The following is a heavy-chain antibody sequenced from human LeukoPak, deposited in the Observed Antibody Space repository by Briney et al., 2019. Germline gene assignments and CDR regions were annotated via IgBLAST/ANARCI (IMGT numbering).Heavy chain of an antibody. J-gene: IGHJ6*02. D-gene: IGHD2-15*01. CDR3: ARDPYCSGGTCYPAPYYGMDV. Sequence: GGSLRLSCAASGFTVSSNYMSWVRQAPGKGLEWVSVIYSGGSTYYADSVKGRFTISRDNSKNTLYLQMNSLRAEDTAVYYCARDPYCSGGTCYPAPYYGMDVWGQGTTVTVSS. CDR1: GFTVSSNY. CDR2: IYSGGST. V-gene: IGHV3-66*01.